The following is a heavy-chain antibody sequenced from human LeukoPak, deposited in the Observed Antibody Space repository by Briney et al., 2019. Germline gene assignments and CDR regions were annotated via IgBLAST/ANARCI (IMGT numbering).Heavy chain of an antibody. Sequence: GGSLRLSCAASGFTFSSYAMSWVRQAPGKGLEWVSIIHRDGSTYYADSVKGRFTISRDNAKNTLYIQINSLRAEDTGVYYCARDGEHVLAHDYWGQGTLVTVSS. D-gene: IGHD3-10*01. CDR3: ARDGEHVLAHDY. V-gene: IGHV3-66*01. CDR2: IHRDGST. J-gene: IGHJ4*02. CDR1: GFTFSSYA.